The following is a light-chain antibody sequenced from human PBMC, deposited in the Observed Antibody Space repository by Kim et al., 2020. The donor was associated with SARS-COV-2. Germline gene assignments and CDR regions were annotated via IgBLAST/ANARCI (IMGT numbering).Light chain of an antibody. CDR2: DVS. CDR1: SSDVGGYDY. CDR3: TSYTNSDTLV. V-gene: IGLV2-14*03. J-gene: IGLJ2*01. Sequence: GQSITISCTGTSSDVGGYDYVSWYQQHPGKVPKLMIYDVSERPSGVSNRFSGSKSGNTASLTISGLQAEDEADYYCTSYTNSDTLVFGGGTQLTVL.